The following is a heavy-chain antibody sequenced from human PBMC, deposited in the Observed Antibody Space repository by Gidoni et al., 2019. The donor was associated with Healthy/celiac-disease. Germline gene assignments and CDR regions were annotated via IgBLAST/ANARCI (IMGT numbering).Heavy chain of an antibody. CDR1: GGSFSGYY. D-gene: IGHD2-2*01. V-gene: IGHV4-34*01. CDR2: INHSGST. Sequence: QVQLQQWGAGLLKHSETRSITCAVYGGSFSGYYWSWIRQPPGKGLEWIGEINHSGSTNYNPSLKSRVTISVDTSKNQFSLKLSSVTAADTAVYYCARAGYCSSTSCYLVDYWGQGTLVTVSS. J-gene: IGHJ4*02. CDR3: ARAGYCSSTSCYLVDY.